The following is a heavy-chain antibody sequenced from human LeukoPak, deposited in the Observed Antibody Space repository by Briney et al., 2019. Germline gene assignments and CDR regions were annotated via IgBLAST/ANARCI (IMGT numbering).Heavy chain of an antibody. D-gene: IGHD2-8*01. CDR2: INTNTENP. Sequence: ASVKVSCKASGYTFTSYAMNWVRQAPGQGLEWMGWINTNTENPAYAQGFTGRFVFSLDTSVSTAYLQINGLKAEDTAIYYCARMGYCTRATCGGAFDFWGQGTLVTVSS. V-gene: IGHV7-4-1*02. J-gene: IGHJ4*02. CDR3: ARMGYCTRATCGGAFDF. CDR1: GYTFTSYA.